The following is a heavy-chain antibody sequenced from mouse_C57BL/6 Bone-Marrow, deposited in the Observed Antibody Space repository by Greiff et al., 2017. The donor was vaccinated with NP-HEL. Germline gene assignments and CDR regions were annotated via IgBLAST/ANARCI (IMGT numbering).Heavy chain of an antibody. D-gene: IGHD1-1*01. CDR2: IYPRSGNT. V-gene: IGHV1-81*01. Sequence: VQLQQSGAELARPGASVKLSCKASGYTFTSYGISWVKQRTGQGLVWIGEIYPRSGNTYYNEKFKGKATLTADKSSSTAYMELRSLTSEDSAVYFCAPDYGSRAFAYWGQGTLVTVSA. J-gene: IGHJ3*01. CDR3: APDYGSRAFAY. CDR1: GYTFTSYG.